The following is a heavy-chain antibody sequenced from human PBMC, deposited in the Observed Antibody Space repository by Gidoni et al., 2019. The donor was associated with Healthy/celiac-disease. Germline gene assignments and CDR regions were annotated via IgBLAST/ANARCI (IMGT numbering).Heavy chain of an antibody. CDR3: ARTATYYYDSSGYFFGNWYFDL. CDR1: GFTFSSYW. CDR2: IKQDGSEK. Sequence: PGGSLRLSCAASGFTFSSYWMSWVRQAPGKGLEWVANIKQDGSEKYYVDSVKGRFTISRANAKYSLYLQMNGLRAEDTAVYYCARTATYYYDSSGYFFGNWYFDLWGRGALVTVSS. V-gene: IGHV3-7*01. J-gene: IGHJ2*01. D-gene: IGHD3-22*01.